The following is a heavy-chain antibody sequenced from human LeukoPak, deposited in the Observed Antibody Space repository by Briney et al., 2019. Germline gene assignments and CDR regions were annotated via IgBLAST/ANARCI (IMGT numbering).Heavy chain of an antibody. V-gene: IGHV4-34*01. CDR3: ARGWELFHVLDI. D-gene: IGHD1-26*01. CDR1: GGSFSGYY. CDR2: INHSGST. J-gene: IGHJ3*02. Sequence: PSETLSLTCAVYGGSFSGYYWSWIRQPPGKGLEWIGEINHSGSTNYNPSLKSRVTISVDMSKNQFSLKLSSVTAADTAVYYCARGWELFHVLDIWGQGTMVTVSS.